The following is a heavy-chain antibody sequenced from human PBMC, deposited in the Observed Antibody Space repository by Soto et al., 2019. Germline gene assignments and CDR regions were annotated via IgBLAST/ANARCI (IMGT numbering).Heavy chain of an antibody. CDR2: INPNSGGT. CDR3: ARGEYSSSSRHDAFDI. Sequence: ASVKVSCKASGYTFTGYYMHWVRQAPGQGLEWMGWINPNSGGTNYAQKFQGWVTMTRDTSISTAYMELSRLRSDDTAVYYCARGEYSSSSRHDAFDIWGQGTMVTVSS. J-gene: IGHJ3*02. CDR1: GYTFTGYY. V-gene: IGHV1-2*04. D-gene: IGHD6-6*01.